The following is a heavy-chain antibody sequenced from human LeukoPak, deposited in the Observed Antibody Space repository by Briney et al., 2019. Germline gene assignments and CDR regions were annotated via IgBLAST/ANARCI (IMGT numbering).Heavy chain of an antibody. D-gene: IGHD2-15*01. J-gene: IGHJ3*02. V-gene: IGHV3-53*01. CDR3: ARVFVVVGSTDAFDI. CDR1: GFTVSSNY. CDR2: IYSGGST. Sequence: PGGSLRLSCAASGFTVSSNYMSWVRQAPGTGLEWVSVIYSGGSTYYADSVKGRFTISRDNSKNTLYLQMNSLRAEDTAVYYCARVFVVVGSTDAFDIWGQGTVVTVSS.